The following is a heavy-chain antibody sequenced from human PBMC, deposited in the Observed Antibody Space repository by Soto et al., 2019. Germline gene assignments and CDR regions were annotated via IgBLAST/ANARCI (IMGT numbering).Heavy chain of an antibody. Sequence: QVQLQESGPGLVKASQTLSLTCNVSGGSISSGGYYWTWIRQHPGKGLEWIGNIHHSGSTFYNPSLKSRGSIAVDTSKNQFSLKLSSVTAADTAVYVCVRGVLSWGQGTLVTVSS. D-gene: IGHD3-10*01. CDR3: VRGVLS. V-gene: IGHV4-31*03. CDR2: IHHSGST. CDR1: GGSISSGGYY. J-gene: IGHJ1*01.